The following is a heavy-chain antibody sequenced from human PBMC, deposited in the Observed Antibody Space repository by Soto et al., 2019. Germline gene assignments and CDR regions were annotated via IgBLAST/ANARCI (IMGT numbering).Heavy chain of an antibody. CDR1: GFTFSSYG. D-gene: IGHD5-18*01. Sequence: QVQLVESGGGVVQPGRSLRLSCAASGFTFSSYGMHWVRQAPGKGLEWVAVISYDGSNKYYADSVKGRFTISRDNSKNTLYLQMNSMGDEDTAVYDCANDHTAMVWGDFDYWSQGTPLTVSS. CDR2: ISYDGSNK. CDR3: ANDHTAMVWGDFDY. V-gene: IGHV3-30*18. J-gene: IGHJ4*02.